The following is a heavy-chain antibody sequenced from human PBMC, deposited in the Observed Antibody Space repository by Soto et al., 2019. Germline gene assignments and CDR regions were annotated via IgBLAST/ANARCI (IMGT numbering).Heavy chain of an antibody. D-gene: IGHD2-21*01. J-gene: IGHJ6*02. CDR1: GITFNSYW. CDR2: IKQDGSAR. CDR3: ARDGKCGGPSHDGMDV. V-gene: IGHV3-7*01. Sequence: EVQLVESGGGLVQPGGSLRLSCAASGITFNSYWMSWVRQAPGKGLEWVANIKQDGSARYYVDSVKGRFTISRDNAKNSLYLQMNSLRVEDTAVYYCARDGKCGGPSHDGMDVWGQGTTVTVSS.